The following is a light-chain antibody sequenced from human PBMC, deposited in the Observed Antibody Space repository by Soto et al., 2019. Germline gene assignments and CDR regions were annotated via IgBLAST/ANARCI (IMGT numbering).Light chain of an antibody. Sequence: EIVLTQSRGTLSLSPGERATLSFRASQSVSSSYLAWYQQKPGQAPRLLIYGASSRATGIPDRFSGSGSGTDFTLTISRLDPEDFAVYYCQQYGSSPWTFGQGTKVDIK. J-gene: IGKJ1*01. CDR2: GAS. V-gene: IGKV3-20*01. CDR1: QSVSSSY. CDR3: QQYGSSPWT.